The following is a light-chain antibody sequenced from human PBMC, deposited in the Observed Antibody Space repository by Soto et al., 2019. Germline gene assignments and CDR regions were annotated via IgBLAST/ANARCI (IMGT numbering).Light chain of an antibody. CDR2: DVS. Sequence: SVLTQPASVSGSHGQSITISCTETSSDVGGYNYVSWYQQHPGKAPKLMIYDVSNRPSGVSNRFSGSESGNTASLTISGLQAEDEADYYCSSYTSSSTAYVFGTGTKVPS. CDR3: SSYTSSSTAYV. V-gene: IGLV2-14*01. J-gene: IGLJ1*01. CDR1: SSDVGGYNY.